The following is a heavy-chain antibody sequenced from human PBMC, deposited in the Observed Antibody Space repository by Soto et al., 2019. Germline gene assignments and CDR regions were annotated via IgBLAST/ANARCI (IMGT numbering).Heavy chain of an antibody. CDR3: ARASYYDSSGYYPYYYYGMDV. CDR1: GGSISSGGYS. CDR2: IYHSGST. Sequence: SETLSLTCAVSGGSISSGGYSWSWIRQPPGKGLEWIGYIYHSGSTYYNPSLKSRVTISVDRSKNQFSLKLSSVTAADTAVYYCARASYYDSSGYYPYYYYGMDVWGQGTTVTVSS. V-gene: IGHV4-30-2*01. J-gene: IGHJ6*02. D-gene: IGHD3-22*01.